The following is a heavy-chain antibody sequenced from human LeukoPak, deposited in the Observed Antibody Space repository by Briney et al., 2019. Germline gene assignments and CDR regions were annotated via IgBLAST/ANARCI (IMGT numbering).Heavy chain of an antibody. Sequence: GGSLRLSCAASGFTFSSHWMSWVRQAPGKGLEWVANIKLDGSQKYYVDSVKGRFTVSRDNAKNALYLQLTSLRAEDTAVYYCARATTVDYWGQGTLVTVAS. CDR3: ARATTVDY. J-gene: IGHJ4*02. D-gene: IGHD4-17*01. CDR2: IKLDGSQK. V-gene: IGHV3-7*04. CDR1: GFTFSSHW.